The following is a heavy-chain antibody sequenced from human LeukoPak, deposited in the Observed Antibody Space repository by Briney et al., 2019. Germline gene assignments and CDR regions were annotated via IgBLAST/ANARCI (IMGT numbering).Heavy chain of an antibody. CDR1: GYTFTSYY. J-gene: IGHJ4*02. Sequence: ASVEVSCKASGYTFTSYYMHWLRQAPGQGLEWMGIINPSGGSTSYAQKFQGRVTMTRDTSTSTVYMELSSLRSEDTAVYYCARDHQRIAAAGLFDSWGQGTLVTVSS. CDR3: ARDHQRIAAAGLFDS. V-gene: IGHV1-46*03. CDR2: INPSGGST. D-gene: IGHD6-13*01.